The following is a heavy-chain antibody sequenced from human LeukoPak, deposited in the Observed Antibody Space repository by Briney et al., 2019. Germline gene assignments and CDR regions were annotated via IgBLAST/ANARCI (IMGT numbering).Heavy chain of an antibody. CDR1: GFTFSGSA. Sequence: GGSLRLSCAASGFTFSGSAMHWVRQAPGKGLEWVAVISYDGSNKYYADSVKGRFTISRDNSKNTLYLQMNSLRAEDTAVYYCARDKDGDYFDYWGQGTLVTVSS. CDR2: ISYDGSNK. D-gene: IGHD4-17*01. V-gene: IGHV3-30-3*01. J-gene: IGHJ4*02. CDR3: ARDKDGDYFDY.